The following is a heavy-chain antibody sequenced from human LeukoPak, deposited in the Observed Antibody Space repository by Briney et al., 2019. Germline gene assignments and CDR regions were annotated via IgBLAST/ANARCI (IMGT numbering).Heavy chain of an antibody. CDR1: GGSISSYY. D-gene: IGHD1-26*01. V-gene: IGHV4-59*01. CDR2: IYYSGST. J-gene: IGHJ3*02. Sequence: PSETLSLTCTASGGSISSYYWNWIRQPPGKGLEWIGYIYYSGSTNYNPSLKSRVTISVDTSKNQFSLRLSSVTAADTAVYYCARDPQWRWELLRVHFLDAFDIWGQGTMVTVSS. CDR3: ARDPQWRWELLRVHFLDAFDI.